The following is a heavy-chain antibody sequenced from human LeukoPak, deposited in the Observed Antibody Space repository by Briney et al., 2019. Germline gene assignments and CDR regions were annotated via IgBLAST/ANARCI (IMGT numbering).Heavy chain of an antibody. CDR3: ARELTTEFDY. V-gene: IGHV4-59*12. CDR2: IYYSGST. J-gene: IGHJ4*02. CDR1: GGSISSYY. D-gene: IGHD1-1*01. Sequence: SETLSLTCTVSGGSISSYYWSWIRQPPGKGLEWIGYIYYSGSTNYNPSLKTRVTMSLDTSKNQFSLKMSSVTAADTAVYYCARELTTEFDYWGQGTLVTVSS.